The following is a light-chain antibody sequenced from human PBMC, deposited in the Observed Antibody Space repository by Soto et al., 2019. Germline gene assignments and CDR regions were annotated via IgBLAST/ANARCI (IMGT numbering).Light chain of an antibody. J-gene: IGKJ1*01. CDR3: QQYVSSPWA. CDR2: GAS. Sequence: EMVLAQSPGTLSLSPLEIASVSCMASQSVTNSFLAWYQQKPGQAPRLLIYGASRRATGIPDRFTGSGSGTDFTLTISRLEPEDFAVYYCQQYVSSPWAFGQGTKVDI. V-gene: IGKV3-20*01. CDR1: QSVTNSF.